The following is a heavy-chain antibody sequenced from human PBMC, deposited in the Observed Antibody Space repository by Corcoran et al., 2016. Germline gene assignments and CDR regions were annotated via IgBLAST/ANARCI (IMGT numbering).Heavy chain of an antibody. CDR1: GGSFSGYY. V-gene: IGHV4-34*01. J-gene: IGHJ6*02. Sequence: QVQLQQWGAGLLKPSETLSLTCAVYGGSFSGYYWSWIRQPPGKGLEWIGEINHSGSTNYNPSLKSRVTISVDTSKNQFSLKLSSVTAADTAVYYCARAHYGSGYGMDVWGQGTTVTVCS. CDR3: ARAHYGSGYGMDV. CDR2: INHSGST. D-gene: IGHD3-10*01.